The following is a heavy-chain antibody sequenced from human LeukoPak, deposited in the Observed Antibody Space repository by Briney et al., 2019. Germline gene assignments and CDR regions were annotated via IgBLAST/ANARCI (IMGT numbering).Heavy chain of an antibody. V-gene: IGHV3-30*18. Sequence: GGSLRLSCAASGFTFSGQGMHWVRQAPGKGLEWVAVISYDGSNKYYADSVKGRFTISRDNSKNTLYLQMNSLRAEDTAVYYCAKDARPYYYGSGSYSLGSDYWGQGTLVTVSS. CDR1: GFTFSGQG. D-gene: IGHD3-10*01. CDR2: ISYDGSNK. J-gene: IGHJ4*02. CDR3: AKDARPYYYGSGSYSLGSDY.